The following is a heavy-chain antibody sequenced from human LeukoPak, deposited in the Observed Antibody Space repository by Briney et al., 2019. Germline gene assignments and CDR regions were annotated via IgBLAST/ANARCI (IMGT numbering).Heavy chain of an antibody. CDR3: AKDDEWFGELH. CDR2: ISYDGSNK. Sequence: GGSLRLSCAASGFTFSSYAMHWVRQAPGKGLEWVAVISYDGSNKYYADSVKGRFTISRDNSKNTLYLQMNSLRAEDTAVYYCAKDDEWFGELHWGQGTLVTVSS. V-gene: IGHV3-30*04. D-gene: IGHD3-10*01. J-gene: IGHJ4*02. CDR1: GFTFSSYA.